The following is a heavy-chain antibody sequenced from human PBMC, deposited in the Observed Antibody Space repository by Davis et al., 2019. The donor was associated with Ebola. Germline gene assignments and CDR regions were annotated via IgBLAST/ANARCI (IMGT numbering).Heavy chain of an antibody. CDR1: GGSISTYY. CDR2: IYYSGST. D-gene: IGHD6-19*01. J-gene: IGHJ2*01. Sequence: SETLSLTCTVSGGSISTYYWSWIRQPPGKGLEWIGYIYYSGSTNYNPSLKSRVTISVDTSKNQFSLKLSSVTAADTAVYYCARPYSSGWYSGWYFDLWGRGTLVTVSS. CDR3: ARPYSSGWYSGWYFDL. V-gene: IGHV4-59*08.